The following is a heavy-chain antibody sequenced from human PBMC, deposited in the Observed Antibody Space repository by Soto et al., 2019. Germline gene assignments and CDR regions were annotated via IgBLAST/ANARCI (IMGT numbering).Heavy chain of an antibody. CDR2: ISSSSSYT. Sequence: RLSWAASVFTVIDYYLSCIRQAPGKGLEWVSYISSSSSYTNYADSVKGRFTISRDNAKNSLYLKMNSLRAEDTAVYYCEREPDFWSGTNWFDPWGQGTLVTVSS. J-gene: IGHJ5*02. CDR1: VFTVIDYY. CDR3: EREPDFWSGTNWFDP. D-gene: IGHD3-3*01. V-gene: IGHV3-11*06.